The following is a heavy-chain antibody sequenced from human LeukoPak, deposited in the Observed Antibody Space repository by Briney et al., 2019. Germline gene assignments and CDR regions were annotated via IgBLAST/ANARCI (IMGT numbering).Heavy chain of an antibody. CDR2: ISGSGGST. V-gene: IGHV3-23*01. CDR1: GFTFSSYA. Sequence: PGGSLRLSCAASGFTFSSYAMSWVRQAPGKGLEWVSGISGSGGSTYYADSVKGRFTISRDNSKNTLYLQLNSLRAEDTAVYYCAKYYYGSGSAFRALDYWGQGTLVTVSS. CDR3: AKYYYGSGSAFRALDY. J-gene: IGHJ4*02. D-gene: IGHD3-10*01.